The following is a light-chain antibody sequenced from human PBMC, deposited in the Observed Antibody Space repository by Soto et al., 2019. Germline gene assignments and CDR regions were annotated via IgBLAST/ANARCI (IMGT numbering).Light chain of an antibody. Sequence: EIVLTQSPCTLSLSPGETATLSCRASQSLTSSYLAWYQQRPGQAPSLLIYGVSSRATGIPDRFSGSGSGTDFTLTITRLEPEDFAVYYCQHYGYSLWTFGQGTKVEIK. V-gene: IGKV3-20*01. J-gene: IGKJ1*01. CDR3: QHYGYSLWT. CDR2: GVS. CDR1: QSLTSSY.